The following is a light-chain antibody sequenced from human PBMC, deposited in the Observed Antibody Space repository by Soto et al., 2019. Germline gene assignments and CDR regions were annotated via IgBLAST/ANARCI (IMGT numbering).Light chain of an antibody. CDR1: QDISNY. J-gene: IGKJ4*01. Sequence: DIPMTQSPSSLSASVGDRVTITCQASQDISNYLNWYQQKPGKAPKLLIYDASNLETGVPSRFSGSGSGTDFTFTISILQPEDIATYYCQQYDNLPPLTFGGGTKVEIK. CDR2: DAS. V-gene: IGKV1-33*01. CDR3: QQYDNLPPLT.